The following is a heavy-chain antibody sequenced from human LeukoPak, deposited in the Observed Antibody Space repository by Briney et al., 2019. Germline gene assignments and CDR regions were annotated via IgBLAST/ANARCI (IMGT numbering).Heavy chain of an antibody. D-gene: IGHD6-13*01. Sequence: SETLSLTCAVYGGSFSGYYWSWVRQPPGKGLEWIGEINHSGSTNYNPSLKSRVTISVDTSKNQFSLKLSPVTAADTAVYYCASGPGIAAAGTWFDPWGQGTLVTVSS. J-gene: IGHJ5*02. CDR1: GGSFSGYY. V-gene: IGHV4-34*01. CDR2: INHSGST. CDR3: ASGPGIAAAGTWFDP.